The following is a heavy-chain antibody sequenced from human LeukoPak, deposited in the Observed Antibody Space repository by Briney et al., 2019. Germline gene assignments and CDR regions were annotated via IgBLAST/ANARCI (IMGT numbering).Heavy chain of an antibody. CDR1: GGSFSVYY. Sequence: ASETLSLTCALSGGSFSVYYWSCIRQPPGKGLEWIGEINHSGSTNYNPSLKSRVTISVDTSKNQFSLQLSSVTRGARAVYYCARGLGLRWQYFDYWGQGTLVTVSS. J-gene: IGHJ4*02. CDR3: ARGLGLRWQYFDY. V-gene: IGHV4-34*01. CDR2: INHSGST. D-gene: IGHD4-23*01.